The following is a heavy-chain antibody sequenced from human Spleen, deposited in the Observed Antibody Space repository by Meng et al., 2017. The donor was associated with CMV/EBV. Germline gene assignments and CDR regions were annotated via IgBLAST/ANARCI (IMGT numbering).Heavy chain of an antibody. CDR3: ARAPFWNTFDY. Sequence: ASVKVSCKTSGYSFTNYGICWVRQAPGQGLEWLGWISTYNGNRNYAQKLQGRVTATTDTSTTTAYMELRSLRSDDTAVYYCARAPFWNTFDYWGQGTLVTVSS. V-gene: IGHV1-18*01. J-gene: IGHJ4*02. CDR2: ISTYNGNR. CDR1: GYSFTNYG. D-gene: IGHD3-3*01.